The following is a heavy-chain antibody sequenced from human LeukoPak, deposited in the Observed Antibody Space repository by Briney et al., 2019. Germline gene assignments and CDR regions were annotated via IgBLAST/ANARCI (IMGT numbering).Heavy chain of an antibody. CDR1: GGTFSSYA. J-gene: IGHJ4*02. Sequence: SVKVSCKASGGTFSSYAISWVRQAPGQGLEWMGGIIPIFGTANYAQKFQGRVTIAADESTSTAYMELSGLRSEDTAVYYCARGSRIAAAGTPLDYWGQGTLVTVSS. V-gene: IGHV1-69*01. CDR2: IIPIFGTA. CDR3: ARGSRIAAAGTPLDY. D-gene: IGHD6-13*01.